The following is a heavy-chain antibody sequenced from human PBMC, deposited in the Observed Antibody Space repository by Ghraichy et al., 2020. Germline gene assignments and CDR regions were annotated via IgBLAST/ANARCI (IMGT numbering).Heavy chain of an antibody. V-gene: IGHV1-69*06. J-gene: IGHJ6*02. CDR2: IIPIFGTA. D-gene: IGHD2-2*01. CDR1: GGTFSSYA. CDR3: ARDPRVVPAATQYYYYYGMDV. Sequence: SVKVSCKASGGTFSSYAISWVRQAPGQGLEWMGGIIPIFGTANYAQKFQGRVTITADKSTSTAYMELSSLRSEDTAVYYCARDPRVVPAATQYYYYYGMDVWGQGTTVTVSS.